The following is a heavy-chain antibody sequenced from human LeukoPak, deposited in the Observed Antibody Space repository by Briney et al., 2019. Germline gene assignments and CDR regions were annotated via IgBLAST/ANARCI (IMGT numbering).Heavy chain of an antibody. Sequence: RGESLKISCKGSGYSFTSYWIGWVRQMPGKGLEWMGMIYPGDSDTRYSPSFQGQVTISADKSISTAYLQWSSLKASDTAMYYCARPIPDGYNQYYFDYWGQGTLVTVSS. D-gene: IGHD5-24*01. CDR3: ARPIPDGYNQYYFDY. CDR1: GYSFTSYW. V-gene: IGHV5-51*01. J-gene: IGHJ4*02. CDR2: IYPGDSDT.